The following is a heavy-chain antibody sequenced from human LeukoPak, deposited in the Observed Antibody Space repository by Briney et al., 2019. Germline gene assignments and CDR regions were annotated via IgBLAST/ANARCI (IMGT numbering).Heavy chain of an antibody. V-gene: IGHV3-21*01. CDR3: ARDGDLTGYYNWFDP. D-gene: IGHD3-9*01. CDR2: ISSSSSYI. CDR1: GFTFSSYS. Sequence: GGSLRLSCAASGFTFSSYSMNWVRQAPGKGLEWVSSISSSSSYIYYADSVKGRFTISRDNAKNSLYLQMNSLRAEDTAVYYCARDGDLTGYYNWFDPWGQGTLVTVPS. J-gene: IGHJ5*02.